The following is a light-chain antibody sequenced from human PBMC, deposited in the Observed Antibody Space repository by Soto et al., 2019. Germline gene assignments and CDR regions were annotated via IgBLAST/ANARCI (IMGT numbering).Light chain of an antibody. CDR1: QSVSSY. CDR3: QQRSNWPPIT. CDR2: DAS. Sequence: EIVLTQSPATLSLSPWQRPTLSWRASQSVSSYLAWYQQKPGQAPRLLIYDASNRATGIPARFSGSGSGTDFTLTISSLEPEDFAVYYCQQRSNWPPITFGQGTRLEIK. J-gene: IGKJ5*01. V-gene: IGKV3-11*01.